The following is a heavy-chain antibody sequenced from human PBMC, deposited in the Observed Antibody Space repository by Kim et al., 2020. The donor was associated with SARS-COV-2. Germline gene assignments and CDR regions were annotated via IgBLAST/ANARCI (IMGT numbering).Heavy chain of an antibody. J-gene: IGHJ3*01. CDR2: FFHSEGT. D-gene: IGHD3-9*01. CDR1: GGSISTNHYY. CDR3: AFGLRWWVAFDF. Sequence: SETLSLTCFASGGSISTNHYYWGWIRQPPGKGLVWIGSFFHSEGTNYNPSLKSRVTVSEDTPKNQFSLELISVTAADTAMYYCAFGLRWWVAFDFWDQGTMVTVSS. V-gene: IGHV4-39*07.